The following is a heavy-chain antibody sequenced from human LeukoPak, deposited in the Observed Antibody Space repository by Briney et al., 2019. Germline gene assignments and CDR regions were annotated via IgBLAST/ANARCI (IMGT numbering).Heavy chain of an antibody. Sequence: GGSLRLSCAASGLAFSAYKMHWVRQAPRKGLVWVSRISTDGYTTDYADFVQGRFTASRDNTKNTWSLETNSLRAEDTAVYYCVVGGSPGYWGQGTLVTVSS. CDR2: ISTDGYTT. J-gene: IGHJ4*02. D-gene: IGHD2-15*01. CDR1: GLAFSAYK. CDR3: VVGGSPGY. V-gene: IGHV3-74*01.